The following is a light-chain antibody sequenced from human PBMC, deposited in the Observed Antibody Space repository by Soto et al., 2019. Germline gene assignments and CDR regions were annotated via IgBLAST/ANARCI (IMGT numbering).Light chain of an antibody. CDR3: GAWDSSLSIYV. V-gene: IGLV1-51*01. Sequence: QSVLTQPPSVSAAPGQKVTISCSGSSSNIADNYVSWYQQLPGTAPKVLIYDNNKRPSGIPDRFSGSKSGTSATLGITGLQAGDEADYYCGAWDSSLSIYVFGTGTKVTV. CDR2: DNN. CDR1: SSNIADNY. J-gene: IGLJ1*01.